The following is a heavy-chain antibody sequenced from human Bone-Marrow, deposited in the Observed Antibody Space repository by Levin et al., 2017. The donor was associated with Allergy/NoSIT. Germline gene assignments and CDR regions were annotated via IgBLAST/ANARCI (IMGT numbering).Heavy chain of an antibody. CDR1: GYIFTDYY. J-gene: IGHJ4*02. Sequence: EASVKVSCKASGYIFTDYYIHWVRRAPGQGLEWMGWINPNADGRKTAQRFQGRLTMTKDTSIKTAYMELRSLTSNDTALYYCARGGTGSNDYWGQGTLVTVSS. CDR3: ARGGTGSNDY. D-gene: IGHD6-13*01. V-gene: IGHV1-2*02. CDR2: INPNADGR.